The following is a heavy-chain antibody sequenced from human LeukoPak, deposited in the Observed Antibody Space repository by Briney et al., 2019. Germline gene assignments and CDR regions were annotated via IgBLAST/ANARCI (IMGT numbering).Heavy chain of an antibody. CDR3: ARHDPVGYYQHGMDV. J-gene: IGHJ6*02. V-gene: IGHV4-59*08. D-gene: IGHD2-15*01. CDR1: GGSISGYF. CDR2: IYYTGAT. Sequence: SETLFLTCTVSGGSISGYFGSCIRQPPGQGLEFIGYIYYTGATLYNPSLKSRVTMSVDTSKNQFSLKLSSVTAADTAVYYCARHDPVGYYQHGMDVWGQGTTVTVSS.